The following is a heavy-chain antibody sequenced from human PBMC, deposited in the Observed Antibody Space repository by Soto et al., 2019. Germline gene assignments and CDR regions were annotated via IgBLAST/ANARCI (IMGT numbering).Heavy chain of an antibody. V-gene: IGHV4-39*07. Sequence: SETLSLTCTVCGGSISSSNYYWGWIRQSPGKGLEWIGSINYSGNTYYNPSLNSRVTISVDTSKNQFSLKLSSGTAADTAVYYCARGYYDSSGYYHAYWYFDLWGRGTLVTVSS. D-gene: IGHD3-22*01. CDR3: ARGYYDSSGYYHAYWYFDL. CDR1: GGSISSSNYY. J-gene: IGHJ2*01. CDR2: INYSGNT.